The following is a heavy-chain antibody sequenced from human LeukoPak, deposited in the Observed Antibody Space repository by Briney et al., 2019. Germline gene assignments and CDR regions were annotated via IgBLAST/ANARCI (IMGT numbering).Heavy chain of an antibody. CDR2: FNLSGST. Sequence: SETLSLTCAVYGGSFIGCYWSWIRQPPGKGREWIGEFNLSGSTNYNPSLKSRVTISVDTSKNQFSLKLSSVTAADTAVYYCARGTLRFLEWLAIGPDYYYGMDVWGQGTTVTVSS. CDR3: ARGTLRFLEWLAIGPDYYYGMDV. D-gene: IGHD3-3*01. J-gene: IGHJ6*02. V-gene: IGHV4-34*01. CDR1: GGSFIGCY.